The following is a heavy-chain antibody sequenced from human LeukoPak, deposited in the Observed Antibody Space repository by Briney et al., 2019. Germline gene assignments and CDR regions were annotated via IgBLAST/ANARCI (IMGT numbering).Heavy chain of an antibody. CDR3: ERSTHRDSDAFDI. D-gene: IGHD2-2*01. V-gene: IGHV1-18*01. J-gene: IGHJ3*02. CDR1: GYTFTTYG. CDR2: ISAYNGNT. Sequence: ASVKASCKASGYTFTTYGIIWVRQAPGQGLEWMGYISAYNGNTNYAPKPHGRVTMTTDTSTTTAYMELRSLRSDGTCIYYCERSTHRDSDAFDIWGQGTMVTVSS.